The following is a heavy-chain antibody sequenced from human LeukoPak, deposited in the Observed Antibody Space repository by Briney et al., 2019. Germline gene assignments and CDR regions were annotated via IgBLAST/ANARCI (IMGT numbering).Heavy chain of an antibody. CDR1: GLTGSDHF. CDR3: ASSSGWYNSSDY. Sequence: PGGSLRLSCAASGLTGSDHFMTWVRQAPGKGLEWVSVIYSGGSTYYADSVKGRFTISRDNSKNTLFLQMNSLRAEDTAVYYCASSSGWYNSSDYWGLGTLVTVSS. V-gene: IGHV3-66*01. J-gene: IGHJ4*02. CDR2: IYSGGST. D-gene: IGHD6-19*01.